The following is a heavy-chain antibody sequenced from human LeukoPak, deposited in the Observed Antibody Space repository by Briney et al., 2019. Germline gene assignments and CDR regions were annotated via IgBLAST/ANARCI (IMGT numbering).Heavy chain of an antibody. CDR3: ARGETYYYDSSGYPS. V-gene: IGHV1-69*13. Sequence: ASVKVTCKASGYTFTSNYIDWVRQAPGQGLEWMGGIIPIFGTANYAQKFQGRVTITADESTSTAYMELSSLRSEDTAVYYCARGETYYYDSSGYPSWGQGALVTVSS. J-gene: IGHJ5*02. CDR2: IIPIFGTA. D-gene: IGHD3-22*01. CDR1: GYTFTSNY.